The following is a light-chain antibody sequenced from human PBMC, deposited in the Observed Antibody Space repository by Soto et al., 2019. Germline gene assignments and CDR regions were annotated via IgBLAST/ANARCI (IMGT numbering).Light chain of an antibody. CDR1: SSDVGGYNY. Sequence: QSALTQPRSVSGSPGQSVTISCTGTSSDVGGYNYVSWYQQDPGKAPKLMIYDVNMRPSGVPDRFSGSKSGNTASLTISGLQAEDEADYYCCSYAGSYTVVFGGGTKVTVL. CDR2: DVN. V-gene: IGLV2-11*01. J-gene: IGLJ2*01. CDR3: CSYAGSYTVV.